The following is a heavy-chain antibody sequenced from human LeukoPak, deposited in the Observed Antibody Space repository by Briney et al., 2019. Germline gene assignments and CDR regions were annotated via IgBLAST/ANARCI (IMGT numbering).Heavy chain of an antibody. D-gene: IGHD2-2*01. Sequence: SGTLSLTCAVSGGSISSSSYYWGWIRQPPGKGLEWIGSIYYSGSTYYNPSLKSRVTISVDTSKNQFSLKLSSVTAADTAVYYCASEIVVPAAMGYYYMDVWGKGTTVTISS. CDR1: GGSISSSSYY. CDR2: IYYSGST. CDR3: ASEIVVPAAMGYYYMDV. V-gene: IGHV4-39*07. J-gene: IGHJ6*03.